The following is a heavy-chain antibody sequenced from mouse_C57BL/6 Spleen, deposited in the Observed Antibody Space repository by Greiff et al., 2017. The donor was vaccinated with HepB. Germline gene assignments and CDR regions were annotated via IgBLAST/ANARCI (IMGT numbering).Heavy chain of an antibody. CDR3: ARRAYDGYYGYFDY. CDR1: GYTFTDYY. D-gene: IGHD2-3*01. J-gene: IGHJ2*01. V-gene: IGHV1-19*01. CDR2: INPYNGGT. Sequence: EVKLQESGPVLVKPGASVKMSCKASGYTFTDYYMNWVKQSHGKSLEWIGVINPYNGGTSYNQKFKGKATLTVDKSSSTAYMELNSLTSEDSAVYYCARRAYDGYYGYFDYWGQGTTLTVSS.